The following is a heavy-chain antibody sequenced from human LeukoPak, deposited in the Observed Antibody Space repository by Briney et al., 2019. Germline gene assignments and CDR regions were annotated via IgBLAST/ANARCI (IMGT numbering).Heavy chain of an antibody. Sequence: GESLKISCQGSGHFFTPYWIGWVRQMPGKGLEWMGITFPGGSDTKYSPPFQGLVTMSADRSTSTAYLQWNSLKASDTAMYYCVRHFHPAETTGGYFDLLGRGTLVTVSS. V-gene: IGHV5-51*01. J-gene: IGHJ2*01. CDR1: GHFFTPYW. D-gene: IGHD4-17*01. CDR3: VRHFHPAETTGGYFDL. CDR2: TFPGGSDT.